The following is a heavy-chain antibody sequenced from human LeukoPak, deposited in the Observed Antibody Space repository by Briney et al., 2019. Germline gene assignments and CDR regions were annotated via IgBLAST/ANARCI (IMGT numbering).Heavy chain of an antibody. D-gene: IGHD2-8*01. Sequence: GASVKVSCKASGFTFTGYYMHWVRQAPGQGLEWMGWINPNSGGTNYAQTFQGRVTMTRDTSTSTAYMELRSLRSDDTAVYYCARVAANGVKVTGIDYWGQGTLVTVSS. CDR1: GFTFTGYY. CDR2: INPNSGGT. J-gene: IGHJ4*02. V-gene: IGHV1-2*02. CDR3: ARVAANGVKVTGIDY.